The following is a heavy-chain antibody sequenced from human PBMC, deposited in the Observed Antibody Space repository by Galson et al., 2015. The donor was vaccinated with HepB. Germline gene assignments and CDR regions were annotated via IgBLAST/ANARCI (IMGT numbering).Heavy chain of an antibody. D-gene: IGHD3-10*01. CDR1: GFSFGRCA. CDR2: MRSKTYGETT. J-gene: IGHJ4*02. Sequence: SLRLSCATSGFSFGRCAMSWFRQAPGKGLEWIGFMRSKTYGETTEYAASVKGRFTISRDDSKSIAYLQMNGLKTEDTGVYYCTRIGSALNLGEFDYWGQGTLVTVSS. V-gene: IGHV3-49*03. CDR3: TRIGSALNLGEFDY.